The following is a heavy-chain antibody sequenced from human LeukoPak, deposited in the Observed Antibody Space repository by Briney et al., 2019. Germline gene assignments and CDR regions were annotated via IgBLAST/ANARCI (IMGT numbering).Heavy chain of an antibody. CDR1: GYTFTVYY. CDR3: ARDIGQGSSWLYDY. V-gene: IGHV1-2*02. CDR2: INPKSGGT. D-gene: IGHD6-13*01. Sequence: GASVKVSCKPSGYTFTVYYMHWVRQAPGQGLEWMGWINPKSGGTNYAQKFQGRVTMTRDTSITTAYMELSSLRSADTALYYCARDIGQGSSWLYDYWGQGTLVTVSS. J-gene: IGHJ4*02.